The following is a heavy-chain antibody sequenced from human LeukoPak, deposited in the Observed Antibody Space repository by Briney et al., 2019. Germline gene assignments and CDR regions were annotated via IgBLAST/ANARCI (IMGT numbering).Heavy chain of an antibody. CDR2: IYGGGST. CDR3: ARDRELGY. J-gene: IGHJ4*02. Sequence: SETLSLTCIVSGGSISVYYWSWIRQSPGKGLEWIGYIYGGGSTNYNPSLKGRVTISIDTSKNQFSLRLSSVTAADTAIYYCARDRELGYWGQGALVTVSS. V-gene: IGHV4-59*01. D-gene: IGHD3-10*01. CDR1: GGSISVYY.